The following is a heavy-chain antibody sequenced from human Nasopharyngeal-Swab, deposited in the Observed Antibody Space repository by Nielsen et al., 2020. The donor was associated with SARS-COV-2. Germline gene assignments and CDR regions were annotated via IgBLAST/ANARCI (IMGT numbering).Heavy chain of an antibody. Sequence: SLKISCAASGFTFDDYAMHWVRQAPGKGLEWVSGISWNSGSVGYADSVKGRFTISRDNAKNSLYLQMNSLRAEDTAVYYCARQSSGSWSFDYWGQGTLVTVSS. D-gene: IGHD6-13*01. CDR2: ISWNSGSV. V-gene: IGHV3-9*01. CDR1: GFTFDDYA. J-gene: IGHJ4*02. CDR3: ARQSSGSWSFDY.